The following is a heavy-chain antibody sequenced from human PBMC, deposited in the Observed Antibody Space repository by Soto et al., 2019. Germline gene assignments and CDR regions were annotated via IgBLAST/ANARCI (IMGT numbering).Heavy chain of an antibody. Sequence: SVKVSWKASGGTFSSYAISWVRQAPGQGLEWMGGIIPIFGTTKHAQKFQGRVTSTADESTSTVYMELSRLTSEDTALYYCARNHYYDRSGYYYFDYWGQGTPVTVSS. V-gene: IGHV1-69*13. CDR2: IIPIFGTT. D-gene: IGHD3-22*01. CDR3: ARNHYYDRSGYYYFDY. J-gene: IGHJ4*02. CDR1: GGTFSSYA.